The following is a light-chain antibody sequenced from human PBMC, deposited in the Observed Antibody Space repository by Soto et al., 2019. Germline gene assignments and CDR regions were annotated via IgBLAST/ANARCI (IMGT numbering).Light chain of an antibody. CDR3: QSYTSSMSGSV. CDR2: GNS. J-gene: IGLJ2*01. Sequence: QSVLTQPPSVSGAPGQRVTISCTGSSSNIGAGYDVPWYQQLPGTAPKLLIHGNSNRPSGVPDRFSGSKSGTSASLTITGLQAEDEADYYCQSYTSSMSGSVFGGGTKLTVL. CDR1: SSNIGAGYD. V-gene: IGLV1-40*01.